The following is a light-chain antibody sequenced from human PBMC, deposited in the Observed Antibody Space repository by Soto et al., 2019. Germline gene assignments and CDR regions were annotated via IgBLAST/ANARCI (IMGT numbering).Light chain of an antibody. CDR3: QQDYRTLAT. CDR2: AAS. J-gene: IGKJ5*01. V-gene: IGKV1-39*01. CDR1: ASISRH. Sequence: DIQITQSTPTVSASVGCRIAITCRAGASISRHLNWHQQKPGRAPDLLSYAASTLQNGVPSRFTGSGSGTEFTLTITGLQLEDFATYYCQQDYRTLATFGQGTRLAI.